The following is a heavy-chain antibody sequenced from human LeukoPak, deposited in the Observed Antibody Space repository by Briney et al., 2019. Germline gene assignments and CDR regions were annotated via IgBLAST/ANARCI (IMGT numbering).Heavy chain of an antibody. CDR1: GFTFSSYA. D-gene: IGHD2-15*01. V-gene: IGHV3-23*01. J-gene: IGHJ4*02. CDR2: ISGSGGST. CDR3: ARTRPVVDDSWYYFDY. Sequence: PGGSLRLSCAASGFTFSSYAMSWVRQAPGKGLEWVSAISGSGGSTYYADSVKGRFTISRDNAKNSLYLQMNSLRAEDTAVYYCARTRPVVDDSWYYFDYWGQGTLVTVSS.